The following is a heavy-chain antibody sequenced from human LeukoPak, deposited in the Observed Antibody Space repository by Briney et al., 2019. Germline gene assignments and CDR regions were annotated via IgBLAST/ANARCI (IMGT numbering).Heavy chain of an antibody. CDR1: GFTFSSYG. D-gene: IGHD6-13*01. J-gene: IGHJ4*02. Sequence: GGSLRLSCAASGFTFSSYGMHWVRQAPGKGLEWVAFIRYDGSNKYYADSVKGRFTISRDNSKNTLYLQMNSLRAEDTAVYYCAKDLSSSWYLEKDYWGQGTLVTVSS. CDR2: IRYDGSNK. V-gene: IGHV3-30*02. CDR3: AKDLSSSWYLEKDY.